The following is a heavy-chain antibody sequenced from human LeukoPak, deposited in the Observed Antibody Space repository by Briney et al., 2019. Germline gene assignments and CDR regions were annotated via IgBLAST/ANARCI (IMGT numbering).Heavy chain of an antibody. Sequence: ASVKVSCKASGYTFTDYYMHWVRQAPGQGLEWMGWINPNSGDTYYAPKFQGRVTMTRDTSISTAYMELSSLRSEDTAVYYCARDSYYDILTGYSTTYYFDYWGQGTLVTVSS. V-gene: IGHV1-2*02. CDR3: ARDSYYDILTGYSTTYYFDY. J-gene: IGHJ4*02. D-gene: IGHD3-9*01. CDR1: GYTFTDYY. CDR2: INPNSGDT.